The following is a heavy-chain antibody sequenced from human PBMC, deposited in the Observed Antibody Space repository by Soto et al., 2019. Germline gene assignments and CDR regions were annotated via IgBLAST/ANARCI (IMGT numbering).Heavy chain of an antibody. CDR3: ARRGGAAAGSYNWFDP. V-gene: IGHV4-61*01. CDR2: IYYSGSA. J-gene: IGHJ5*02. CDR1: GGSVSSGNSY. Sequence: QVQLQESGPGLVKPSETLSLTCTVSGGSVSSGNSYWSWIRQPPGKGLEWIGYIYYSGSATYNPSLKSRVTLSVDTSTNQFSLKLSSVTAADTAVYYCARRGGAAAGSYNWFDPWGQGTLVTVSS. D-gene: IGHD6-13*01.